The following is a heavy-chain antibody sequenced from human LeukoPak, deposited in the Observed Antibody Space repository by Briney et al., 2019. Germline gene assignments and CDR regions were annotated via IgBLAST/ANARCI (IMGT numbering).Heavy chain of an antibody. J-gene: IGHJ6*04. CDR1: GYSFSSDW. D-gene: IGHD2-15*01. CDR3: RRGCSGGSCSRDAMDV. CDR2: IFPIDSET. Sequence: GESLKISCKASGYSFSSDWIAWVRQMPGKGLEWMGIIFPIDSETTYSPSFQGQVTISADKSISTAYLQWSSLKASDTALYYCRRGCSGGSCSRDAMDVWGKGTMVPVSS. V-gene: IGHV5-51*01.